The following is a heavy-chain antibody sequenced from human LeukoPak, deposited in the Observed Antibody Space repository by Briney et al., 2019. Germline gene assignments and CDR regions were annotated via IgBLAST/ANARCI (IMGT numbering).Heavy chain of an antibody. V-gene: IGHV4-61*02. CDR2: IFTSGST. CDR1: GDSISSGSYY. J-gene: IGHJ4*02. CDR3: ARGYYGRGDY. Sequence: PSQTLSLTCTVSGDSISSGSYYWSWIRQPAGKGLEWIGRIFTSGSTNYNPSLKSRVTISVDTSKNQFSLKLSSVTAADTAVYYCARGYYGRGDYWGQGTLVTVS. D-gene: IGHD3-10*02.